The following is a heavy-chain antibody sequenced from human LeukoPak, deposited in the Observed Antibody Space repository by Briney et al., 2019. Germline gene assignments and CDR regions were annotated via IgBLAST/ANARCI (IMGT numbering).Heavy chain of an antibody. CDR3: TRGMNPER. Sequence: GGSLRLSCAASGFIFSDHWMTWVRQTPGKGLEWVANIKHDGSGKYYVDSVRGRFTISRDNAKNSLYIQMNSLRVEDTAVYYCTRGMNPERWGQGTLITVSS. D-gene: IGHD1-14*01. CDR1: GFIFSDHW. CDR2: IKHDGSGK. J-gene: IGHJ4*02. V-gene: IGHV3-7*01.